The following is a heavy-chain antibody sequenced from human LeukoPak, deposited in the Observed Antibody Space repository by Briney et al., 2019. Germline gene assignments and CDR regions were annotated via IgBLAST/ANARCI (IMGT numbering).Heavy chain of an antibody. Sequence: ASVKVSCKASGYTFTSYDINWVRQATGQGLEWMGWISAYNGNTNYAQKLQGRVTMTTDTSTSTAYMELRSLRSDDTAVYYCARGRAGYDFWSGYSQAWFDPWGQGTLVTVSS. V-gene: IGHV1-18*01. J-gene: IGHJ5*02. CDR2: ISAYNGNT. D-gene: IGHD3-3*01. CDR1: GYTFTSYD. CDR3: ARGRAGYDFWSGYSQAWFDP.